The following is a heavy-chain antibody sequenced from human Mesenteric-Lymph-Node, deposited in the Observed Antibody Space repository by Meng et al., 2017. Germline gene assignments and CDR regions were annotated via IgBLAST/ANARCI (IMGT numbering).Heavy chain of an antibody. V-gene: IGHV3-20*01. Sequence: GESLKISCAASGFSVSGAYMTWVRQAPGKGLEWVSTINWSGGSIRYADSVKGRFTVSRDNTKNSLFLQINSLKAEDTALYLCARSGNSGYYYFDYWGQGTLVTVSS. D-gene: IGHD3-22*01. CDR3: ARSGNSGYYYFDY. CDR1: GFSVSGAY. CDR2: INWSGGSI. J-gene: IGHJ4*01.